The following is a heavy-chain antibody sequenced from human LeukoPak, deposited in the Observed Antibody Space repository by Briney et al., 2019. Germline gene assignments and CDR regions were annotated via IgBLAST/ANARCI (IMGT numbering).Heavy chain of an antibody. CDR3: ARHSYYDNSRYIDY. CDR1: GGSFSGYY. CDR2: INHSGST. J-gene: IGHJ4*02. V-gene: IGHV4-34*01. D-gene: IGHD3-22*01. Sequence: PSETLSLTCAVYGGSFSGYYWSWIRQPPGKGLEWIGEINHSGSTNYNPSLKSRVTISVDTSKNQFSLKLSSVTAADTAVYYCARHSYYDNSRYIDYWGQGTLVTVSS.